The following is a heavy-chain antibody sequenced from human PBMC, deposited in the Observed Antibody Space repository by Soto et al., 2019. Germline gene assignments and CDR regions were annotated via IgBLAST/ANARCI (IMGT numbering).Heavy chain of an antibody. CDR2: IIPIFGTA. D-gene: IGHD2-2*01. CDR1: GGTFSSYA. Sequence: SVKVSCKASGGTFSSYAIIWVRQAPGQGLEWMGGIIPIFGTANYAQKFQGRVTITADESTSTAYMELSSLRSEDTAVYYCARDIVLVPAAIWGWFDPWGQGTLVTVSS. CDR3: ARDIVLVPAAIWGWFDP. J-gene: IGHJ5*02. V-gene: IGHV1-69*13.